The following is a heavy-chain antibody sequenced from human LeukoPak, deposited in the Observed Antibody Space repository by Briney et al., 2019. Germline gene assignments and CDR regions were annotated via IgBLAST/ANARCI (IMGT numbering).Heavy chain of an antibody. Sequence: SETLSLTCTVSGASISSGGYYWSWIRQHPGKGLEWIGYISYSGSPYYNPSLKSRVTISVDTSRNQFSLKLSSVTAADTAVYYCARSPTTVTRGDYWGQGTLVTVSS. V-gene: IGHV4-31*03. J-gene: IGHJ4*02. CDR1: GASISSGGYY. CDR2: ISYSGSP. D-gene: IGHD4-17*01. CDR3: ARSPTTVTRGDY.